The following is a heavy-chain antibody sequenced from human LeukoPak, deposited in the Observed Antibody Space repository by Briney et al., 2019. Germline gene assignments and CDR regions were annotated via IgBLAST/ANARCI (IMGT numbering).Heavy chain of an antibody. CDR1: GFTFSSYA. Sequence: PGGSLRLSCAASGFTFSSYAMSWVRQAPGKGLEWVSAISGSGGSTYDADSVKGRFTISRDNSKNTLYLQMNSLRAEDTAVYYCAKDLYSSGWYLDYFDYWGQGTLVTVSS. CDR3: AKDLYSSGWYLDYFDY. CDR2: ISGSGGST. V-gene: IGHV3-23*01. J-gene: IGHJ4*02. D-gene: IGHD6-19*01.